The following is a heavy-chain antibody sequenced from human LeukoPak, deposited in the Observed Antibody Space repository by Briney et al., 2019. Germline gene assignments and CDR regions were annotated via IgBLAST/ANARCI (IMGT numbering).Heavy chain of an antibody. Sequence: SETLSLTCTVSGGSISSYYWSWIRQPAGKGLEWIGRIYSSGSTNYNPSLKSRVTISVDTSKNQFSLKLSSVTAADTAVYYCARSPRVVKDPHERNWFDPWGQGTLVTVSS. CDR3: ARSPRVVKDPHERNWFDP. CDR2: IYSSGST. J-gene: IGHJ5*02. D-gene: IGHD4-23*01. CDR1: GGSISSYY. V-gene: IGHV4-4*07.